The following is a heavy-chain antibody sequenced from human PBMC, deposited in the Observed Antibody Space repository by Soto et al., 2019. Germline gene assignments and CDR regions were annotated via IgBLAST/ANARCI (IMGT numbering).Heavy chain of an antibody. CDR2: IKQDGSEK. D-gene: IGHD3-10*01. CDR1: GFTFSSYW. J-gene: IGHJ6*03. V-gene: IGHV3-7*01. CDR3: ARISGRYSMDV. Sequence: EVQLVESGGGLVQPGGSLRLSCAASGFTFSSYWMSWVRQAPGKGLEWVANIKQDGSEKYYVDSVKGRFTISRDNAKNSLSLQMNSLRAEDTAVYYCARISGRYSMDVWGKGTTVTVSS.